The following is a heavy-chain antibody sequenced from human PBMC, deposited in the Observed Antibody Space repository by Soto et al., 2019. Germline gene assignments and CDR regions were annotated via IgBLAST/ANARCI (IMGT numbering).Heavy chain of an antibody. J-gene: IGHJ4*02. CDR3: AKDPYSDVWSGYFPYFDY. V-gene: IGHV3-23*01. CDR2: ISGSGRIT. Sequence: GGSLRLSCTGSGFSFSDYEMHWVRQAPGKGLEWVSSISGSGRITDYADFVKGRFTISRDSSKDALYLEMNSLRADDTAVYFCAKDPYSDVWSGYFPYFDYWAQGILVTVSS. CDR1: GFSFSDYE. D-gene: IGHD3-3*01.